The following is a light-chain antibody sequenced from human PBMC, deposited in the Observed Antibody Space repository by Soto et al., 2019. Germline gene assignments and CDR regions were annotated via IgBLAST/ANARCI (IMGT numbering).Light chain of an antibody. CDR1: SSDVGAYNY. Sequence: QPALTQPASVSGSPGQSITISCTGTSSDVGAYNYVSWYQHPPGKAPKLMIYDVSSRPSGISHRFSGSKSGSMASLTISGLQAEDEADYYCTSYTSGATLIFGGGTKVTVL. CDR2: DVS. J-gene: IGLJ2*01. CDR3: TSYTSGATLI. V-gene: IGLV2-14*03.